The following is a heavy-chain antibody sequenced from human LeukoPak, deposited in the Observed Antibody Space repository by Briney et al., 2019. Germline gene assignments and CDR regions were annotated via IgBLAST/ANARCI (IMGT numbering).Heavy chain of an antibody. CDR1: GFNFGYAW. CDR2: IKSNNQGGTT. Sequence: PGGSLRLSCAASGFNFGYAWMTWVRQAPGKGLEWVGRIKSNNQGGTTDYAAPVKGRFSISRDDAKNRLYLQMNSLRTEDTAVYYCAKGSSTNSYYFGSWGPGTLVTVSS. D-gene: IGHD1-1*01. J-gene: IGHJ4*02. V-gene: IGHV3-15*01. CDR3: AKGSSTNSYYFGS.